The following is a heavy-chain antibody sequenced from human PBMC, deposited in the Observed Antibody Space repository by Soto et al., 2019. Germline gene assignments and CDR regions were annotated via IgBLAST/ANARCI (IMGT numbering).Heavy chain of an antibody. J-gene: IGHJ6*02. CDR3: ARGRGGAKRYYYGMDV. CDR1: GYTFTSYD. CDR2: MNPNSGNT. D-gene: IGHD2-15*01. Sequence: ASVKVSCKASGYTFTSYDINWVRQATGQGLEWMGWMNPNSGNTGYAQKFQGRVTMTRNTSISTAYMELSSLRSEDTAVYYCARGRGGAKRYYYGMDVWRQGTTVTVSS. V-gene: IGHV1-8*01.